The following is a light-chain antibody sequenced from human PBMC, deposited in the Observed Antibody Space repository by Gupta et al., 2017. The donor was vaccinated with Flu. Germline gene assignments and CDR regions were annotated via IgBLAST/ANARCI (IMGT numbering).Light chain of an antibody. V-gene: IGKV4-1*01. CDR2: WAS. CDR1: QTILYSSNNKNY. CDR3: QQDDGSPYS. Sequence: DIVLTQSPDSLAVSLGERATINCKSSQTILYSSNNKNYLAWYQQKPGQPPKLLIYWASTRESGVPDRFSGSGSGTDFTLTISSLQAEDVAVYYCQQDDGSPYSFGQGTKVEIK. J-gene: IGKJ2*03.